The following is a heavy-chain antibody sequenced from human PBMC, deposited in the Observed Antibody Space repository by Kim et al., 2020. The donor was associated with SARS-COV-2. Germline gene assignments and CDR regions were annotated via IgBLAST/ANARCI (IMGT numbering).Heavy chain of an antibody. J-gene: IGHJ6*02. Sequence: SETLSLTCTVSGGSISSSSYYWGWIRQPPGKGLEWIGSIYYSGSTYYNPSLKSRVTISVDTSKNQFSLKLSSVTAADTAVYYCASITVTPTQYYYYYGMDVWGQGTTVTVSS. D-gene: IGHD4-17*01. V-gene: IGHV4-39*01. CDR1: GGSISSSSYY. CDR3: ASITVTPTQYYYYYGMDV. CDR2: IYYSGST.